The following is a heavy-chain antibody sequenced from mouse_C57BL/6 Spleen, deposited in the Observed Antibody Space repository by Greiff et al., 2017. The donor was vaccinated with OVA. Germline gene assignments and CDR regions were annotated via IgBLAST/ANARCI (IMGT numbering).Heavy chain of an antibody. V-gene: IGHV5-12*01. CDR2: ISNGGGST. CDR3: ARGGYYAMDY. Sequence: EVKLQESGGGLVQPGGSLKLSCAASGFTFSDYYMYWVRQTPEKRLEWVAYISNGGGSTYYPDTVKGRFTISRDNAKNTLYLQMSRLKSEDTAMYYCARGGYYAMDYWGQGTSVTVAS. CDR1: GFTFSDYY. J-gene: IGHJ4*01.